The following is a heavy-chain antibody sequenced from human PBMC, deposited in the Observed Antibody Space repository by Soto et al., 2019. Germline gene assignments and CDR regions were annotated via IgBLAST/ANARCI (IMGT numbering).Heavy chain of an antibody. J-gene: IGHJ6*02. D-gene: IGHD6-25*01. CDR3: AKDSDPVSTSSGDV. Sequence: EVQLLESGGGLVQPGGSLRLSCAASGFTFSSYAMSWVRQAPGKGLEWVSAISGSGGSTYYADSVKGRFTISRDNSKNTLYLQMNSLRADDTAVYYCAKDSDPVSTSSGDVWGQGTTVTVSS. CDR2: ISGSGGST. CDR1: GFTFSSYA. V-gene: IGHV3-23*01.